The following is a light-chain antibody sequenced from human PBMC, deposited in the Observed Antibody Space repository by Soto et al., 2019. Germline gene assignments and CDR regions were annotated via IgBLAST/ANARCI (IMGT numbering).Light chain of an antibody. J-gene: IGKJ5*01. CDR2: DAS. Sequence: EIVLTQSPATLSLSPGERATLSCRASQSVNSYLAWYQQKPGQAPRLLFYDASNRATGIPARFSGSGSGTDFTLTISSLEPEDFAVYYCQQRSNWPPITFGQGTRLEIK. CDR1: QSVNSY. V-gene: IGKV3-11*01. CDR3: QQRSNWPPIT.